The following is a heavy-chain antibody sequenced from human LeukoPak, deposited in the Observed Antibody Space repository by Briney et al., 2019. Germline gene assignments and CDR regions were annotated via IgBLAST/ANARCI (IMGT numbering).Heavy chain of an antibody. CDR1: GFTFSSDS. J-gene: IGHJ4*02. V-gene: IGHV3-21*01. CDR2: ITSRSNYI. CDR3: ARDAGMVRGVILYYFDY. D-gene: IGHD3-10*01. Sequence: GRSRRLSCAGSGFTFSSDSINPVRQAPGKWLEWVSSITSRSNYIYYAESVKGRFTTSRDNAKNSLFLQMNSLRAEDTALYYCARDAGMVRGVILYYFDYWGQGTLVTVSS.